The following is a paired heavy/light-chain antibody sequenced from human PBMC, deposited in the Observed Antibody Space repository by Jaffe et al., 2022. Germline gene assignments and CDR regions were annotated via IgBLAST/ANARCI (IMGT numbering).Light chain of an antibody. CDR3: SSYAGSNNPVV. J-gene: IGLJ2*01. CDR1: SSDVGGYNY. CDR2: EVN. V-gene: IGLV2-8*01. Sequence: QSALTQPPSASGSPGQSVTISCTGTSSDVGGYNYVSWYQQHPGKAPRLMIYEVNKRPSGVPDRFSGSKSGNTASLTVSGLQAEDEADYYCSSYAGSNNPVVFGGGTKLTVL.
Heavy chain of an antibody. D-gene: IGHD2-21*02. V-gene: IGHV3-23*01. CDR2: ISVSSGAT. J-gene: IGHJ4*02. Sequence: EVQLLESGGGLVQPGGSLRLSCAASGFSFSTSGMHWVRQAPGQGLEWVSAISVSSGATYYADSVKGRFTISSDNSKNTLYLQMSSLRAEDTAVYYCARRVGKCIDGDCAMWGQGTLVTVSS. CDR1: GFSFSTSG. CDR3: ARRVGKCIDGDCAM.